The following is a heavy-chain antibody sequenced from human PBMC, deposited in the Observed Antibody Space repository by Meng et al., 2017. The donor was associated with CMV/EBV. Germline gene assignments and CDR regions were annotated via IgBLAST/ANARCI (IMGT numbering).Heavy chain of an antibody. CDR1: GYTCTSYG. J-gene: IGHJ4*02. Sequence: VQSGGEVEEPGASVKVSCKASGYTCTSYGISLVRQAPGQGLEWMGWISDYNGNTNYAQKLQGRVTMTTDTSTSTAYMELRSLRSDDTAVYYCAAYPQTMVRGVALWGAFDYWGQGTLVTASS. CDR2: ISDYNGNT. CDR3: AAYPQTMVRGVALWGAFDY. D-gene: IGHD3-10*01. V-gene: IGHV1-18*01.